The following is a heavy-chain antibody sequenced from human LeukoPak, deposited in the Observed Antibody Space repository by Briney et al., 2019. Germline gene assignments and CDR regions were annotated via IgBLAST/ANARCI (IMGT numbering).Heavy chain of an antibody. CDR2: IFYSGST. CDR3: ARRDYGDAGRFDP. J-gene: IGHJ5*02. D-gene: IGHD4-17*01. V-gene: IGHV4-39*01. CDR1: GGSLSSTIYY. Sequence: PSETLSLTCTVSGGSLSSTIYYWGWIRQPPGKGLEWIGSIFYSGSTYYNLSLKSRVAISVDTSNNQFSLKVTSVTAADTAIYYCARRDYGDAGRFDPWGQGTLVTVSS.